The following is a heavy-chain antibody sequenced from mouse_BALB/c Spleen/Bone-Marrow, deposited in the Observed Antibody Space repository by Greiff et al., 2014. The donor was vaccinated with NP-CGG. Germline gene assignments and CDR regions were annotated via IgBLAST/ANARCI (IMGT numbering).Heavy chain of an antibody. Sequence: VKLVESGAELAKPGASVKMSCKASGYTFTTYWIHWVKQRPGQGLEWIGYIIPGTGNTEYNQKFRDRATLTADKSSSTPYMQLSSLTSEDSAVYYCARGLRDWYFDVWGAGTTVTVSS. CDR1: GYTFTTYW. V-gene: IGHV1-7*01. CDR2: IIPGTGNT. D-gene: IGHD2-4*01. CDR3: ARGLRDWYFDV. J-gene: IGHJ1*01.